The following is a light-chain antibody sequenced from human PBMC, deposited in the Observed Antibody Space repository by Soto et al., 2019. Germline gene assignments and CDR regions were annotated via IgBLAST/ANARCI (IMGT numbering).Light chain of an antibody. V-gene: IGLV2-23*01. J-gene: IGLJ1*01. CDR2: EGS. CDR1: SSDVGGYNL. CDR3: CSYAGSSTYG. Sequence: QSALTQPASVSGSPGQSITISCTGPSSDVGGYNLVSWYQQHPGKAPKVMIYEGSKRPSGVSNRFSGSKSGNTASLTISGLQAEDEADYYCCSYAGSSTYGFGTGTKLTVL.